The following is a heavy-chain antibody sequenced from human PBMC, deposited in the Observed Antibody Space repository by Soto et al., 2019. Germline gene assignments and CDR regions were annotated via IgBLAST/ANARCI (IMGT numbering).Heavy chain of an antibody. D-gene: IGHD3-22*01. CDR2: IYYSGST. Sequence: SETLSLTCTVSGGSISSYYWSWIRQPPGKGLEWIGYIYYSGSTNYNPSLKSRVTISVDTSKNQFSLKLSSVTAADTAVYYCARDSHYYDSSGPQVWFDPWGQGTLVTVSS. V-gene: IGHV4-59*01. CDR3: ARDSHYYDSSGPQVWFDP. J-gene: IGHJ5*02. CDR1: GGSISSYY.